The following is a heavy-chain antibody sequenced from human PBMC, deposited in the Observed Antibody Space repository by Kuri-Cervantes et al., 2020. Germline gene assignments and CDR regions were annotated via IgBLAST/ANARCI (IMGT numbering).Heavy chain of an antibody. CDR2: IYYSGST. CDR1: GGSISPYY. J-gene: IGHJ3*02. D-gene: IGHD3-22*01. CDR3: ARAYYDSSGYLAFDI. Sequence: SETLSLTCTASGGSISPYYWTWIRQPPGKGLEWIGYIYYSGSTYYNPSLKSRVTISVDTSKNQFSLKLSSVTAADTAVYYCARAYYDSSGYLAFDIWGQGTMVTVSS. V-gene: IGHV4-59*06.